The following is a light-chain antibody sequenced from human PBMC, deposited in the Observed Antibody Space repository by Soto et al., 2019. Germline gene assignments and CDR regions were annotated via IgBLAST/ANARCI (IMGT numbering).Light chain of an antibody. J-gene: IGKJ5*01. V-gene: IGKV3-20*01. CDR3: QQYGYSPIN. CDR2: AAS. Sequence: EIVFTQSPGTLSLSPGERATLSCRASQSVSSSHLAWYQHKPGQAPRLLIYAASSRATGSPDRFSGGGSGTDFTLTISRLEHEDFEVYYCQQYGYSPINLGPGTRLEIK. CDR1: QSVSSSH.